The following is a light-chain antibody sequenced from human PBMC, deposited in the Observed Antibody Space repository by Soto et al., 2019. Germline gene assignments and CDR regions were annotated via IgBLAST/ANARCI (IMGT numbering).Light chain of an antibody. CDR1: QSISSY. V-gene: IGKV1-39*01. CDR2: AAS. Sequence: IQMTQSPSSLSASVGDRVTITCRASQSISSYLNWYQQKPGKAPKLLIYAASSLQSGVPSRFSGSGSGTDFTLTISSLQPEDFAVYYCQHRYNWLIAFGQGTRLEIK. CDR3: QHRYNWLIA. J-gene: IGKJ5*01.